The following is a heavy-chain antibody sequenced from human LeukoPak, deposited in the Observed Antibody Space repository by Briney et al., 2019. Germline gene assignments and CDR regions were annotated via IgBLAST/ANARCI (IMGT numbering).Heavy chain of an antibody. D-gene: IGHD3-22*01. Sequence: GGSLRLSCAASGFTFSSYSMNWVRQAPGKGLKWVSSISSSSSYIYYADSVKGRFTISRDNAKNSLYLQMNSLRAEDTAVYYCARDLWRYYYDSSGYKTDAFDIWGQGTMVTVSS. V-gene: IGHV3-21*01. J-gene: IGHJ3*02. CDR3: ARDLWRYYYDSSGYKTDAFDI. CDR1: GFTFSSYS. CDR2: ISSSSSYI.